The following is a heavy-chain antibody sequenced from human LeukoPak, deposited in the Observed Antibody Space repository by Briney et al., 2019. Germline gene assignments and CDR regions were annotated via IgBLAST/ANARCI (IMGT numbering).Heavy chain of an antibody. D-gene: IGHD1-26*01. CDR2: INPSGDST. V-gene: IGHV1-46*01. CDR1: GNTFTSDY. J-gene: IGHJ4*02. CDR3: ASEAVGAHAVSNDY. Sequence: ASVKVSCKASGNTFTSDYIHWVRQAPGQGLEWMGIINPSGDSTNYAQKFQGRVTMTRDMSTSTVYMELSSLRSEDTAVYYCASEAVGAHAVSNDYWGQGTLVTVSS.